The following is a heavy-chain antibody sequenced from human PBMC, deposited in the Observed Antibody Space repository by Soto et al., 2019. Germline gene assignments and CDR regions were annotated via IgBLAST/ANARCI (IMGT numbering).Heavy chain of an antibody. V-gene: IGHV1-18*01. CDR2: IGADNGDT. D-gene: IGHD1-1*01. CDR1: GYTFSTYG. J-gene: IGHJ5*02. Sequence: QVQLVQSGAEVKKPGASVKVSCKASGYTFSTYGFSWVRQAPGQGLEWMGWIGADNGDTNYAQNFQGRVTMTTDTSTTTSYMELRSLTSDDTAVYFGARDWKGAEGFDPWGQGPLVTVSS. CDR3: ARDWKGAEGFDP.